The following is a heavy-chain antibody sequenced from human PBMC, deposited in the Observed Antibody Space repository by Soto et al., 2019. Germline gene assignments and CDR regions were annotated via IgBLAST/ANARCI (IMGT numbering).Heavy chain of an antibody. CDR1: GFTFSSYA. V-gene: IGHV3-23*01. CDR2: ISGSGGST. Sequence: GSLRLSCAASGFTFSSYAMSWVRQAPGKGLEWVSAISGSGGSTYYADSVKGRFTISRDNSKNTLYLQMNSLRAEDTAVYYCARIIAAAGTPFDYWGQGTLVTVSS. D-gene: IGHD6-13*01. J-gene: IGHJ4*02. CDR3: ARIIAAAGTPFDY.